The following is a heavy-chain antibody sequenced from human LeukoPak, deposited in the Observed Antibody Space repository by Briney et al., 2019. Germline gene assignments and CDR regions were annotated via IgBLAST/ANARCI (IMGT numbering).Heavy chain of an antibody. CDR1: GFTFSSYW. CDR2: IKEDASQK. Sequence: GGSLRLTCAASGFTFSSYWMMWVRQAPGKGLEWVANIKEDASQKYYLDSVKGRFTISRDNAKNLLFLQMNSLTAEDTAVYYCARNYFEYWGQGTQVTVSS. J-gene: IGHJ4*02. V-gene: IGHV3-7*01. CDR3: ARNYFEY.